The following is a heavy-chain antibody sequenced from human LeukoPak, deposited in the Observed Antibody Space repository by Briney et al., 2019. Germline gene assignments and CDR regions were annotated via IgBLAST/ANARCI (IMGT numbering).Heavy chain of an antibody. D-gene: IGHD2-2*01. CDR1: GYTFTGYY. Sequence: GASVKVSCKASGYTFTGYYMHWVRQAPGQGLEWMGWINPNSGGTNYAQKFQGRVTMTRDTSISTAYMELSRLRSDDTAVYYCATVFPVVRPNDAFDIWGQGTMVTVSS. V-gene: IGHV1-2*02. CDR3: ATVFPVVRPNDAFDI. J-gene: IGHJ3*02. CDR2: INPNSGGT.